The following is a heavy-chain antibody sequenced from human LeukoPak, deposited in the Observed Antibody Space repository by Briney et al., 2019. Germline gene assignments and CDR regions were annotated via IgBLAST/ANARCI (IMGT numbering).Heavy chain of an antibody. CDR1: GFTFSSYA. V-gene: IGHV3-23*01. Sequence: AGGSLRLSCAASGFTFSSYAMSWVRQAPGKGLEWVSAISGSGGSTYYADSVKGRFTISRDNSKNTLYLQMNSLRAEDTAVYYCAKDPIAVAGKRDWFDPWGQGTLDTVSS. CDR2: ISGSGGST. CDR3: AKDPIAVAGKRDWFDP. D-gene: IGHD6-19*01. J-gene: IGHJ5*02.